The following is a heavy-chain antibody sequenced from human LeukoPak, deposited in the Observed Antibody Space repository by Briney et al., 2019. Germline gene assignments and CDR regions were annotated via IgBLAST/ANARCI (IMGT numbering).Heavy chain of an antibody. V-gene: IGHV4-30-4*01. CDR3: ARGRSNAFDV. J-gene: IGHJ3*01. Sequence: SETPSLTCTVSGGSISIDYYWGWIRQTPGKGPGLEWIGYIFYSGNTNYNASLRSRATISVDTSKNEFSLQLISVTAADTAIYFCARGRSNAFDVWGPGTVVTVSS. CDR2: IFYSGNT. CDR1: GGSISIDYY. D-gene: IGHD5/OR15-5a*01.